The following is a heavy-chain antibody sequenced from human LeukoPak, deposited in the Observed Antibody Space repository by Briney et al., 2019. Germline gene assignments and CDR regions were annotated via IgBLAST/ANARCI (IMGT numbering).Heavy chain of an antibody. Sequence: PSETLSLTCTVSGGSINISDYYWGWIRQPPGKGLEWIGSMHYSGSTYYNPSPKSRVTISVDTSKNQFSLKVSSVTAAETAVYYCARRGTIDSGRPWNWGQGTLVTVSS. CDR1: GGSINISDYY. D-gene: IGHD1-26*01. J-gene: IGHJ4*02. CDR2: MHYSGST. CDR3: ARRGTIDSGRPWN. V-gene: IGHV4-39*01.